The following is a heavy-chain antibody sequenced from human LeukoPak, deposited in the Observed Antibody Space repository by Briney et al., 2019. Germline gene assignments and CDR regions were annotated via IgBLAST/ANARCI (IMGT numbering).Heavy chain of an antibody. J-gene: IGHJ3*02. CDR1: GFTFSSYS. Sequence: GGSLRLSCAAPGFTFSSYSMNWVRQAPGKGLEWVSSISSSSSYIYYADSVKGRFTISRDNAKNSLYLQMNSLRAEDTAVYYCAREIYGSGSYYTDAFDIWGQGTMVTVSS. CDR2: ISSSSSYI. CDR3: AREIYGSGSYYTDAFDI. V-gene: IGHV3-21*01. D-gene: IGHD3-10*01.